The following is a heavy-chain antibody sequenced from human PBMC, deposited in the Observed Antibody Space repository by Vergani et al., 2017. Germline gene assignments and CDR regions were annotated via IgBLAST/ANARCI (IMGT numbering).Heavy chain of an antibody. CDR3: AKEGGGYCSGGTCYPEY. D-gene: IGHD2-15*01. CDR2: IRSDESRR. CDR1: GFTFSTYA. V-gene: IGHV3-30*02. Sequence: VQLLESGGGLVQPGGSLRLSCAASGFTFSTYAMTWVRPAPGKGLEWVASIRSDESRRYYGDSMEGPFTISRDNSKNTLYLQMKSLRPEDTAVYYCAKEGGGYCSGGTCYPEYWGQGTLVIVSS. J-gene: IGHJ4*02.